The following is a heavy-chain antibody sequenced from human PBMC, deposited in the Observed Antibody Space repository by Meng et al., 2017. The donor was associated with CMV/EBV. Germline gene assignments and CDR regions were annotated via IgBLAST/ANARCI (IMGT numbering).Heavy chain of an antibody. CDR3: VRDSQPRYYYGMDV. D-gene: IGHD1-1*01. Sequence: GSLRLSCAVYGGSFSGYYWSWIRQPPGKGLEWIGEINHSGSTNYNPSLESRVTISVDTSKERFSLNLSALTAADTAVYYCVRDSQPRYYYGMDVWGQGTTVTVSS. CDR1: GGSFSGYY. V-gene: IGHV4-34*01. J-gene: IGHJ6*02. CDR2: INHSGST.